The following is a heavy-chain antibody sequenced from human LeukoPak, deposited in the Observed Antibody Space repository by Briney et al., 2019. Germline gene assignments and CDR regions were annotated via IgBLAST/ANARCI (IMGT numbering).Heavy chain of an antibody. V-gene: IGHV4-61*02. J-gene: IGHJ6*04. CDR1: GGSISSGSYY. CDR3: ARDAIQLWLGMDV. D-gene: IGHD5-18*01. Sequence: SQTLSLTCTVPGGSISSGSYYWSWIRQPAGKGLEWIGRIYTSGSTNYNPSLKSRVTISVDTSKNQFSLKLSSVTAADTAVYYCARDAIQLWLGMDVWGKGTTVTISS. CDR2: IYTSGST.